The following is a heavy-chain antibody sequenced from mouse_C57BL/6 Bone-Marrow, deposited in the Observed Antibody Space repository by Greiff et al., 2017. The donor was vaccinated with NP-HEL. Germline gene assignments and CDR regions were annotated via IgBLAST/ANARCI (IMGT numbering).Heavy chain of an antibody. Sequence: EVKLVESGGGLVQPGGSLKLSCAASGFTFSDYYMYWVRQTPEKRLEWVAYISNGGGSTYYPDTVKGRFTISRDNAKNTLYLQMSRLKSEDTAMYYCASPYGSSSHYYAMDYWGQGTSVTVSS. J-gene: IGHJ4*01. D-gene: IGHD1-1*01. CDR3: ASPYGSSSHYYAMDY. CDR1: GFTFSDYY. V-gene: IGHV5-12*01. CDR2: ISNGGGST.